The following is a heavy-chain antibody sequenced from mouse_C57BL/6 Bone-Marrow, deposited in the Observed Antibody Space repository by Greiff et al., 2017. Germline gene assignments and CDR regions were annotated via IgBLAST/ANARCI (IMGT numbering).Heavy chain of an antibody. CDR2: INPSSGYT. V-gene: IGHV1-7*01. J-gene: IGHJ2*01. CDR1: GYTFTSYW. CDR3: AMGARWSYYFDY. Sequence: QVQLKESGAELAKPGASVKLSCKASGYTFTSYWMHWVKQRPGQGLEWIGYINPSSGYTKYNQKFKDKATLTADKSSSTAYMQLSSLTYEDSAVYYCAMGARWSYYFDYWGQGTTLTVSS. D-gene: IGHD1-1*02.